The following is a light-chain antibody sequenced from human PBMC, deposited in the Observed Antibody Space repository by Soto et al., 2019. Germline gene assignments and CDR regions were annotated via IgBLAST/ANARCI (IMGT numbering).Light chain of an antibody. V-gene: IGKV4-1*01. CDR1: HSLLYSFNNKNY. Sequence: DAGMTQNTESLTVSLGERATINCKARHSLLYSFNNKNYLAWYQQKPGQPPNMLIYWASIRESGVPDRFSGSGSGTDFTLTISSLQSEDVAVYYCPQSYTNSWSFGPGTQVDIK. J-gene: IGKJ1*01. CDR2: WAS. CDR3: PQSYTNSWS.